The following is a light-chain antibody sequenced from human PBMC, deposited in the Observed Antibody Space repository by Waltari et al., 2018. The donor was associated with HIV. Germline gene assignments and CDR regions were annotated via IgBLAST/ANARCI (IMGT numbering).Light chain of an antibody. CDR3: QSCYNTYRV. Sequence: NFMLTQPHSVSESPGKTVTIPCTRSSGSTGRDYVHWYQHRPGSAPSLVIYEDNQRPSGVPGRFSGSIDTSSNSASLTISGLEPEDEAYYYCQSCYNTYRVFGGGTKLTVL. CDR2: EDN. CDR1: SGSTGRDY. J-gene: IGLJ3*02. V-gene: IGLV6-57*03.